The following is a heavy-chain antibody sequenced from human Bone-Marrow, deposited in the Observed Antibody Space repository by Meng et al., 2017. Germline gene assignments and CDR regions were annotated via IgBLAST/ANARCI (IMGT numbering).Heavy chain of an antibody. V-gene: IGHV3-20*04. CDR1: GFTFDDYG. CDR3: ARDSYYYGSDSRWFDP. Sequence: GGSLRLSCAASGFTFDDYGMSWVRQAPGKGLEWVSGINWNGGSTGYADSVKGRFTISRDNAKNSLYLQMNSLRAEDTAVYYCARDSYYYGSDSRWFDPWGQGTLVTVSS. J-gene: IGHJ5*02. CDR2: INWNGGST. D-gene: IGHD3-10*01.